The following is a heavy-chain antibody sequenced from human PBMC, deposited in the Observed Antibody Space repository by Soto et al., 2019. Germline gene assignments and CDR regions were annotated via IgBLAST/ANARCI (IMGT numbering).Heavy chain of an antibody. J-gene: IGHJ3*02. Sequence: NPSETLSLTCTVSGGSISSGDYYWSWIRQPPGKGLEWIGYIYYSGSTYYNPSLKSRVTISVDTSKNQSSLKLSSVTAADTAVYYCARVPDSSGYSLGAFDIWGQGTMVTVSS. CDR1: GGSISSGDYY. CDR2: IYYSGST. D-gene: IGHD3-22*01. V-gene: IGHV4-30-4*01. CDR3: ARVPDSSGYSLGAFDI.